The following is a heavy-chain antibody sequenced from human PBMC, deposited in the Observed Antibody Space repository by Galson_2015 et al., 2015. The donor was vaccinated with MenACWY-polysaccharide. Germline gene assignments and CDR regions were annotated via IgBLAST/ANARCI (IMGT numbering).Heavy chain of an antibody. J-gene: IGHJ4*02. V-gene: IGHV4-38-2*01. CDR2: IYHSGST. D-gene: IGHD1-26*01. CDR3: ARVEKYSGSYYILH. Sequence: SEPLSLTCAVSGYSISSGYYWGWIRQPPGKGLEWTGSIYHSGSTYYNPSLKSRVTISVDTSKNQFSLKLSSVTAAGTAVYYCARVEKYSGSYYILHWGQGTLVTVSS. CDR1: GYSISSGYY.